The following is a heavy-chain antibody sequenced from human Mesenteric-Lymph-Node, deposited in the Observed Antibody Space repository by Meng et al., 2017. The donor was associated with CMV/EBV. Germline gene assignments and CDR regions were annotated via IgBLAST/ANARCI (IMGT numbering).Heavy chain of an antibody. CDR3: ARGPFTIFGVVGAEYFQH. Sequence: GSLRLSCPVSGYSISSGYYWGWIRQPPGKGLEWIGSIYHSGSTYYNPSLKSRVTISVDTSKNQFSLKLSSVTAADTAVYYCARGPFTIFGVVGAEYFQHWGQGTLVTVSS. J-gene: IGHJ1*01. CDR2: IYHSGST. D-gene: IGHD3-3*01. CDR1: GYSISSGYY. V-gene: IGHV4-38-2*02.